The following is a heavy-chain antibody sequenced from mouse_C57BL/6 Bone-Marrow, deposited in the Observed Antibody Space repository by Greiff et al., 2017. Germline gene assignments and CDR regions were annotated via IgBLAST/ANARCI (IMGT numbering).Heavy chain of an antibody. CDR3: ARESDY. CDR2: IYPGSGST. V-gene: IGHV1-55*01. CDR1: GYTFTSYW. Sequence: QVQLQQPGAELVKPGASVKMSCKASGYTFTSYWITWVKQRPGQGLEWIGDIYPGSGSTNYTAKFKSKATLTVDTSSSTVHMQLSSLTSEDSAVYYCARESDYWGQGTTLTVSA. J-gene: IGHJ2*01.